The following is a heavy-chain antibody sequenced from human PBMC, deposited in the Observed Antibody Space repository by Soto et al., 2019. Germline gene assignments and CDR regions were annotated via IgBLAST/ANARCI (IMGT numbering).Heavy chain of an antibody. CDR3: ARLDTIFGVVMYNWFDP. CDR2: IIPIFGTA. J-gene: IGHJ5*02. CDR1: GGTFSSYA. V-gene: IGHV1-69*13. Sequence: ASVKVSCKASGGTFSSYAISWVRQAPGQGLEWMGGIIPIFGTANYAQKFQGRVTITADESTSTAYMELSSLRSEDTAVYYCARLDTIFGVVMYNWFDPWGQGTMVTVSS. D-gene: IGHD3-3*01.